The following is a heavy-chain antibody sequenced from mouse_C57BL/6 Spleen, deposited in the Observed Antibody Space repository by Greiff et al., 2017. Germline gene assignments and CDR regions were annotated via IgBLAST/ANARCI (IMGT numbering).Heavy chain of an antibody. J-gene: IGHJ3*01. Sequence: EVQLQQSGAELVRPGASVKLSCTASGFNIKDYYMHWVKQRPEQGLEWIGRIDPVDGDTEYDSKFQGKATMTADTSSNTAYLLLSSLTSEDTAVYYCTTRYYGSSGGFAYWGQGTLVTVST. CDR3: TTRYYGSSGGFAY. V-gene: IGHV14-1*01. CDR1: GFNIKDYY. D-gene: IGHD1-1*01. CDR2: IDPVDGDT.